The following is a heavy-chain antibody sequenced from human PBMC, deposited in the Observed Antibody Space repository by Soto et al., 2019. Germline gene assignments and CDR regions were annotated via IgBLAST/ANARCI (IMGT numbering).Heavy chain of an antibody. V-gene: IGHV1-8*01. J-gene: IGHJ4*02. CDR2: MNPNSGNT. CDR1: GYTFTSYD. Sequence: QVQLVQSGAEVKKPGASAKVSCKASGYTFTSYDINWVRQATGQGLEWMGWMNPNSGNTGYAPKFQGRVNMTRNTAISTAYMELGSLSSEATAVYDCARDKVGAIDYWGQGTLVTVSS. CDR3: ARDKVGAIDY. D-gene: IGHD1-26*01.